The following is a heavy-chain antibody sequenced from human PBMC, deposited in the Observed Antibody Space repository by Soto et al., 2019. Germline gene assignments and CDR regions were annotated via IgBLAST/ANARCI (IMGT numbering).Heavy chain of an antibody. CDR3: ARTHWQPDYLAGFDF. V-gene: IGHV1-18*04. D-gene: IGHD1-1*01. Sequence: ASEEVSFKPSGSTFTSHGIIWVRWAPGRGLEWMGWISAYNGDTKYAQRVQDRVSMITDTSTATAYIELRSLRFDDTAIYFCARTHWQPDYLAGFDFWGQGTPVTVSS. CDR2: ISAYNGDT. CDR1: GSTFTSHG. J-gene: IGHJ4*02.